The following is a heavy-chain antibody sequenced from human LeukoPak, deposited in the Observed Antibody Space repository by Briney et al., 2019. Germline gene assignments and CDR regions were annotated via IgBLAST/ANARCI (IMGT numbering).Heavy chain of an antibody. J-gene: IGHJ4*02. Sequence: PGGSLRLSCATYGFTFSNYAMSWVRQAPGKGLEWVSTISGSGSTTYYADPVKGRFTISRDNSENTLYLQMYSLRAEDTAVYYCASHFDSSGFYYFDYWGQGTLVTVSS. CDR1: GFTFSNYA. D-gene: IGHD3-22*01. CDR2: ISGSGSTT. V-gene: IGHV3-23*01. CDR3: ASHFDSSGFYYFDY.